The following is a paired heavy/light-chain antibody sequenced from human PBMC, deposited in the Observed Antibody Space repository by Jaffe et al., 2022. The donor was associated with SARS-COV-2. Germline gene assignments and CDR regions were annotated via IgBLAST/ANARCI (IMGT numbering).Heavy chain of an antibody. CDR2: VYSSGST. CDR1: GFTVSSNF. D-gene: IGHD3-22*01. V-gene: IGHV3-66*03. J-gene: IGHJ6*02. Sequence: EVQLVESGGGLVQPGGSLRLSCLASGFTVSSNFMNWVRQAPGKGLEWVSTVYSSGSTYYADSVKGRFSISRDNSKNTLYLQMNSLRTEDTAVYYCAREREWESSDLFAPPYYGLDVWGQGTTVTVSS. CDR3: AREREWESSDLFAPPYYGLDV.
Light chain of an antibody. V-gene: IGLV3-19*01. J-gene: IGLJ2*01. Sequence: SSELTQDPAVSVALGQTVRITCQGDSLRNYYASWYQQKPGQAPVFVIYGKNKRPSGIPDRFSGSSSGNTASLTITGAQAEDEADYYCNSRDSSDNHLVFGGGTKLTVL. CDR1: SLRNYY. CDR3: NSRDSSDNHLV. CDR2: GKN.